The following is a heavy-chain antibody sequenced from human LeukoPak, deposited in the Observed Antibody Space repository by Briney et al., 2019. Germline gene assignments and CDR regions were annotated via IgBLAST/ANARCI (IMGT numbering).Heavy chain of an antibody. CDR3: ARATYSSGWGTSDY. D-gene: IGHD6-19*01. Sequence: PSETLSLTCTVSGGSISSYYWSWIRQPPGKGLEGIGYIYYSGSTNYNPSLQSRVTISVDTSKNQFSLKLSSVTAADTAVYYCARATYSSGWGTSDYWGQGTLVTVSS. CDR1: GGSISSYY. V-gene: IGHV4-59*01. J-gene: IGHJ4*02. CDR2: IYYSGST.